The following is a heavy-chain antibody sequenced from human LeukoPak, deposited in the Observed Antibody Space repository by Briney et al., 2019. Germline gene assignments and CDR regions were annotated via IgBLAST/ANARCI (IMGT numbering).Heavy chain of an antibody. J-gene: IGHJ6*02. CDR2: ISGSGGST. D-gene: IGHD4-23*01. Sequence: PGGSLRLACAASGFTFSSYAMSWVRHAPGKGLEWVSAISGSGGSTYYADSVKGRFTISRDNSKNTLYLQMNSLRAEDTAVYYCARSRNSLPTKYYYYGMDVWGQGTTVTVSS. V-gene: IGHV3-23*01. CDR3: ARSRNSLPTKYYYYGMDV. CDR1: GFTFSSYA.